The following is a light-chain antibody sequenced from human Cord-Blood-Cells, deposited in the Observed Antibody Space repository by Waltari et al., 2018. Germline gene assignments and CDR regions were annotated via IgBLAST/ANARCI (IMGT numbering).Light chain of an antibody. CDR3: QVWDSSSDHRV. CDR2: ADS. Sequence: SYVLTQPPSVSVAPGKTARITCGGNNIGSKSVHRYQQKPGQAPVLVVYADSDRPSGIPERFSGSNSGNTATLTISRVEAGDEADYYCQVWDSSSDHRVFGGGTKLTVL. J-gene: IGLJ3*02. CDR1: NIGSKS. V-gene: IGLV3-21*03.